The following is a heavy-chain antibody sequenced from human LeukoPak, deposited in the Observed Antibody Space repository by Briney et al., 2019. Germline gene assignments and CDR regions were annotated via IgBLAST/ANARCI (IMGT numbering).Heavy chain of an antibody. CDR1: GGSISSYY. V-gene: IGHV4-59*01. CDR3: ARVPHYYDSSGYYYDYYYYMDV. Sequence: SETLSLTCTVSGGSISSYYWSWTRQPPGKGLEWIGYIYYSGSTNYNPSLKSRVTISVDTSKNQFSLKLSSVTVADTAVYYCARVPHYYDSSGYYYDYYYYMDVWGKGTTVTVSS. J-gene: IGHJ6*03. D-gene: IGHD3-22*01. CDR2: IYYSGST.